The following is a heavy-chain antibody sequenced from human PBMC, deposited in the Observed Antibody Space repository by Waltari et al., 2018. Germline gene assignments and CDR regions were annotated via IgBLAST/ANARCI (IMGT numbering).Heavy chain of an antibody. CDR3: VKGLTP. CDR1: GFTVTDNY. CDR2: FYIGGSK. Sequence: QLVESGGGLVQPGGSLTISCTASGFTVTDNYMNWVRQAPGKGLEWVASFYIGGSKHYADSAKGRFTVSRDNSKDTMHLQMNNLRPEDTAVYFCVKGLTPWGQGTRVTVSS. J-gene: IGHJ4*02. V-gene: IGHV3-66*02.